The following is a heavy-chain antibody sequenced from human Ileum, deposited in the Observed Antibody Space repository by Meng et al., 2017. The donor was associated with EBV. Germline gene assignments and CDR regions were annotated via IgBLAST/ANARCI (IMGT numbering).Heavy chain of an antibody. D-gene: IGHD3-22*01. CDR3: ASSDYYRSDY. V-gene: IGHV4-4*02. CDR2: TSHSGST. Sequence: QLQESGPGLVKPSETLSLTCAVSGGSIRRSDWWSWVRQPPGKGLEWIGETSHSGSTNYSPSLKSRVTISLDKSKNQFSLKLNYLTAADTAGYYCASSDYYRSDYWGRGTLVTVSS. J-gene: IGHJ4*02. CDR1: GGSIRRSDW.